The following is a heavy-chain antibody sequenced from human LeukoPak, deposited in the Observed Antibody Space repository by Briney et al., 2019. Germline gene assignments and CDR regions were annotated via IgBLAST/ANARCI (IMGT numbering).Heavy chain of an antibody. V-gene: IGHV5-51*01. CDR1: GYSFTSYW. D-gene: IGHD3-22*01. J-gene: IGHJ4*02. CDR2: IYPGDSDT. Sequence: GESLKVSCKGSGYSFTSYWIGWVRQMPGKGLEWMGIIYPGDSDTTYSPSFQGQVTISADKSISTAYLQWSSLKASDTAMYYCARRDVKGHYYDSSGYSHWGQGTLVTVSS. CDR3: ARRDVKGHYYDSSGYSH.